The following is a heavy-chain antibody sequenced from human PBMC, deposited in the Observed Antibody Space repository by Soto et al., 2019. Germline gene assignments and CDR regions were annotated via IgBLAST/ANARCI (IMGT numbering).Heavy chain of an antibody. V-gene: IGHV1-18*01. Sequence: GASVKVSCKASGYTFTSYGISWVRQAPGQGLEWMGWISAYNGNTNYAQKLQGRVTMTTDTSTSTAYMELRSLRSDDTAVYYCASDKGTDIVATKIDYWGQGTLVTVSS. CDR3: ASDKGTDIVATKIDY. J-gene: IGHJ4*02. D-gene: IGHD5-12*01. CDR2: ISAYNGNT. CDR1: GYTFTSYG.